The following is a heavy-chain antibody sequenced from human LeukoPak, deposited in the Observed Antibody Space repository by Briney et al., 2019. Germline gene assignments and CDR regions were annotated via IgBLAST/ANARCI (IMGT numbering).Heavy chain of an antibody. CDR1: GFTVSSYS. V-gene: IGHV3-21*01. D-gene: IGHD6-19*01. J-gene: IGHJ4*02. CDR2: ISSSSSYI. Sequence: GGSLRLSCAASGFTVSSYSMNWVRQAPGKGLEWVSSISSSSSYIYYADSVKGRFAISRDNAKNSLYLQMNSLRAEDTAVYYCARNSGWLNYFDYWGQGTLVTVSS. CDR3: ARNSGWLNYFDY.